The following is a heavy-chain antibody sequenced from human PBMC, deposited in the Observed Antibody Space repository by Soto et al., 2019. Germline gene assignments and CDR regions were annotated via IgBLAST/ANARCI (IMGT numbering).Heavy chain of an antibody. CDR1: GGSLTGYY. CDR3: QGGDF. D-gene: IGHD3-16*01. J-gene: IGHJ4*02. V-gene: IGHV4-34*01. Sequence: SETLSLTCEVSGGSLTGYYWIWDRQTPGKGLEWIGEINDSGTTYYNPSFKSRLTISINTAKRQISLRLTSVTAADTGVYSCQGGDFWGQGTRVTVSS. CDR2: INDSGTT.